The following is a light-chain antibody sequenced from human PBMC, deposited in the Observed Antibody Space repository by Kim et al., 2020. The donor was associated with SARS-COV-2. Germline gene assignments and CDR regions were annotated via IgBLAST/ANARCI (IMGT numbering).Light chain of an antibody. J-gene: IGKJ5*01. CDR3: QQYGSSPIN. V-gene: IGKV3-20*01. Sequence: EIVLTQSPGTLSLSPGERATLSCRASQSVSSSYLAWYQQKPGQAPRLLTYGASRRATGIPDRFSGSGSGTDFTLTISRLEPEDFAVYYCQQYGSSPINFGQGTRLEIK. CDR1: QSVSSSY. CDR2: GAS.